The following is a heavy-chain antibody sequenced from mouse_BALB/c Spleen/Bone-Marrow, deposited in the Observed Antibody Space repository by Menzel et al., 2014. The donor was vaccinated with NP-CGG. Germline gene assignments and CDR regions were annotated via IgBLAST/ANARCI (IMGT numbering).Heavy chain of an antibody. Sequence: EVKLMESGAELVKPGVSVKLSCTASGFNIKDTYMHWVKQRPEQGLEWIGRIDPANGNTKYDPKFQGKATITADTSSNTAYLQLSSLTSEDTAVYYCARWEYYAMDYWGQGTSVTVSS. V-gene: IGHV14-3*02. CDR3: ARWEYYAMDY. J-gene: IGHJ4*01. CDR2: IDPANGNT. D-gene: IGHD4-1*01. CDR1: GFNIKDTY.